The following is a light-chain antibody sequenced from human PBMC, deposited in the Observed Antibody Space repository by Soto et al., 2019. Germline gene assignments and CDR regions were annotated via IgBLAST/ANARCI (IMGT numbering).Light chain of an antibody. CDR1: NIGSES. V-gene: IGLV3-21*04. J-gene: IGLJ2*01. CDR3: QVWDSSSHHVV. CDR2: YDS. Sequence: SYELTQPPSVSVAPGKTARITCGGNNIGSESVHWYQQKPGQAPVLVIYYDSDRPSGIPERFSGSNSGNTATLTISRVEAGDEADYYCQVWDSSSHHVVFGGGTRLTVL.